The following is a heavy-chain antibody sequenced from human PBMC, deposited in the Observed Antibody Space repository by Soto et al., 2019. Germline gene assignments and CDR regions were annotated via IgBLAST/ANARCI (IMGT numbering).Heavy chain of an antibody. CDR3: TIPRSDYYDISSCPY. J-gene: IGHJ4*02. CDR2: IRSKANSYAT. V-gene: IGHV3-73*02. D-gene: IGHD3-22*01. CDR1: GFTFSGSA. Sequence: EVQLVESGGGLVQPGGSLKLSFAASGFTFSGSAMHWVRQASGKGLGWVGRIRSKANSYATAYAASVKGRFTISRDDSKNTAYLQMNSQKTEDTAVDYCTIPRSDYYDISSCPYWGQGTLVTVSS.